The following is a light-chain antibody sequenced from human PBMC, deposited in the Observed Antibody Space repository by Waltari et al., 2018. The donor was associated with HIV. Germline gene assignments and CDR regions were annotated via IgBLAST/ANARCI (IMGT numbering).Light chain of an antibody. CDR2: ADS. CDR3: QVWDSRSDHPV. V-gene: IGLV3-21*02. J-gene: IGLJ3*02. CDR1: NIGSNT. Sequence: SYVLTQPPSVSVAPGQTARITCGGNNIGSNTVHWYQQSPGQAPVLVVHADSDRPSGIPERCSGSNSGNTATLTISRVEAGDEAGYYCQVWDSRSDHPVLGGGTRLTVL.